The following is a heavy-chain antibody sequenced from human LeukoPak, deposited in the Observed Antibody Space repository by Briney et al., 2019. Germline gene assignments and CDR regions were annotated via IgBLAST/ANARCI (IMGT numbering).Heavy chain of an antibody. D-gene: IGHD3-22*01. Sequence: GGSLRLSCAASGFTFSSYSMTWVRQAPGKGLEWVSYISSSSSTIYYADSVKGRFTISRDNAKNSLYLQMNSLRDEDTAVYYCASVPPYYYDSSGYYSDSGLDYWGQGTLVTVSS. V-gene: IGHV3-48*02. J-gene: IGHJ4*02. CDR2: ISSSSSTI. CDR3: ASVPPYYYDSSGYYSDSGLDY. CDR1: GFTFSSYS.